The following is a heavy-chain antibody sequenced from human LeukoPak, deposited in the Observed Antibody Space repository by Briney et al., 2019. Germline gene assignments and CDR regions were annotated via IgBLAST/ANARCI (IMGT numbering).Heavy chain of an antibody. J-gene: IGHJ4*02. Sequence: GGSLRLSCAASGFTFSSYWMSWVRQAPGKGLEWVSVISGSASSAYYADSVKGRFTISRDNSKNALYLQMNSLRAEDTALYFCAKDRFISAAVNRGNDYWGQGTLVTVSS. CDR1: GFTFSSYW. CDR3: AKDRFISAAVNRGNDY. CDR2: ISGSASSA. V-gene: IGHV3-23*01. D-gene: IGHD6-25*01.